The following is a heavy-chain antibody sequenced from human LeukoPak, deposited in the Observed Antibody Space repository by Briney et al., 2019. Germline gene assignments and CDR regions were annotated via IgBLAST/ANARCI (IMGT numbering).Heavy chain of an antibody. J-gene: IGHJ4*02. CDR2: ITIGATDT. CDR1: GFTFNNYA. CDR3: AKGEPAAIDH. V-gene: IGHV3-23*01. Sequence: GGSLRLSCAASGFTFNNYAMNWVRQAPGKGLEWVSAITIGATDTFYLDSVKGRFTISRDNSKNTLYLQMNSLRVEDTAVYYCAKGEPAAIDHWGQGILVTVSS. D-gene: IGHD2-2*01.